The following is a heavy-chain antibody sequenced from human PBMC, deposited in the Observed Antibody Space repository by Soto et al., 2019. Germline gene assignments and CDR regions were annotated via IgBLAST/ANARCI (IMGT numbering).Heavy chain of an antibody. CDR3: AREANDPVVVAANWFDP. Sequence: HPGGSLRLSCAASGFTVSSNYMSWVRQAPGKGLEWVSVIYSGGSTYYADSVKGRFTISRDNSKNTLYLQMNSLRAEDTAVYYCAREANDPVVVAANWFDPWGQGTLVTVSS. CDR2: IYSGGST. V-gene: IGHV3-66*01. J-gene: IGHJ5*02. D-gene: IGHD2-15*01. CDR1: GFTVSSNY.